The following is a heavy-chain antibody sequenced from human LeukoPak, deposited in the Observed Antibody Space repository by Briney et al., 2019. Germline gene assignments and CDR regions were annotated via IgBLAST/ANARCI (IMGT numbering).Heavy chain of an antibody. CDR2: IYYSGST. Sequence: SETLSLTCTVSGGSISSYYWSWIRQPPGKGLEWIGYIYYSGSTNYNPSLKSRVTISVDTSKSQFSLKLSSVTAADTAVYYCSRDKYSASYFDYWGQGTLVTVSS. CDR3: SRDKYSASYFDY. CDR1: GGSISSYY. D-gene: IGHD1-26*01. J-gene: IGHJ4*02. V-gene: IGHV4-59*12.